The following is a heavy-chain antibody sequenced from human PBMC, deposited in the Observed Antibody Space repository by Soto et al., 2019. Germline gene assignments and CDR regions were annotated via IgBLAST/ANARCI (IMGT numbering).Heavy chain of an antibody. V-gene: IGHV4-34*02. CDR3: ARGNFWSGYDPSYYYYMDV. D-gene: IGHD3-3*01. J-gene: IGHJ6*03. Sequence: QVQLQQWGAGLLKPSETLSLTCAVSGGSFTGYFWNWIRQTPGKGLEWIGEINQSGSTTYNPSLKSRVTISVYRSKNQCSLGLNSVTAADTAVYYCARGNFWSGYDPSYYYYMDVWGKGTAVTVSS. CDR2: INQSGST. CDR1: GGSFTGYF.